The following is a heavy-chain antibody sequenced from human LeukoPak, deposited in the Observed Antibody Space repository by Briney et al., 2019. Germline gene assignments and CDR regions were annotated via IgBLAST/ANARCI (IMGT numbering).Heavy chain of an antibody. V-gene: IGHV3-30*18. CDR3: AKDLEDGGNDY. CDR2: ISYDGSNK. Sequence: PGRSLRLSCAASGFTFSSYGMHWVRQAPGKGLEWVAVISYDGSNKYYADSVKGRFTISRDNSKNTLYLQMNSLRAEDTAVYYCAKDLEDGGNDYWGQGTLVTVSS. CDR1: GFTFSSYG. D-gene: IGHD4-23*01. J-gene: IGHJ4*02.